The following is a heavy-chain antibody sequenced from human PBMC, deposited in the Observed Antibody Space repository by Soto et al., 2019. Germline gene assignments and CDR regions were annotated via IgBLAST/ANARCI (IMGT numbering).Heavy chain of an antibody. CDR1: GFTFSDFH. J-gene: IGHJ4*02. V-gene: IGHV3-11*06. CDR3: ARESEDLTSNFDY. CDR2: ISSTTNYI. Sequence: GGSLRLSCTASGFTFSDFHMTWIRQAPGKGLEWVSSISSTTNYIYYGDSMKGRFTISRDNGKNSLYLEMHSLRAEDTAVYYCARESEDLTSNFDYWGQGTLVTVSS.